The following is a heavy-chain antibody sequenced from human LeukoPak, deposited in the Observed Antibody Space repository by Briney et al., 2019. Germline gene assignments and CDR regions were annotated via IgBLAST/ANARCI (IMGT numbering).Heavy chain of an antibody. CDR3: LSGGIAAAGTINYYYMDV. CDR2: IKSKTDGGTT. V-gene: IGHV3-15*01. CDR1: GFTFSNAW. J-gene: IGHJ6*03. Sequence: GGSLRLSCAASGFTFSNAWMSWVRQAPGKGLEWVGRIKSKTDGGTTDYAAPVKGRFTISRDDSKNTLYLQMNSLKTEDTAVYYCLSGGIAAAGTINYYYMDVWGKGTTVTISS. D-gene: IGHD6-13*01.